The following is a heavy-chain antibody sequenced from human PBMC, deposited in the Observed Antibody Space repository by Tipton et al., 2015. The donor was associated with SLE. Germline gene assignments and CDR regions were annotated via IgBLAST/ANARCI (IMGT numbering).Heavy chain of an antibody. CDR3: ARMEKRSNSVRFDY. Sequence: TLSLTCTVSGGSISNTGDYWGWIRQPPGAGLEWIGSISYGGFTYSNPTLKSRVTISVDTSKSQFSLKVPSVTAADTAVYYCARMEKRSNSVRFDYWGQGTLVTVSP. J-gene: IGHJ4*02. D-gene: IGHD1-26*01. CDR2: ISYGGFT. CDR1: GGSISNTGDY. V-gene: IGHV4-39*07.